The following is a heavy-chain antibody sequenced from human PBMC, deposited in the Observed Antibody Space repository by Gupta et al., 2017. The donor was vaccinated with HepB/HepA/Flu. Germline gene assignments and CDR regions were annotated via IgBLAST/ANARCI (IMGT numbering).Heavy chain of an antibody. V-gene: IGHV3-23*01. J-gene: IGHJ4*02. CDR1: GCTFSSFA. CDR2: ISGSGGST. CDR3: AKDRRLGRLSY. Sequence: EVQLLESGGGLVQPGGSVRLHCAASGCTFSSFAMMLVRQAQGKGVEWVSAISGSGGSTYYADSVKGRFTISRDNSKNTLYLQMNSLRAEDTAVYYCAKDRRLGRLSYWGQGTLVTVSS. D-gene: IGHD3-16*01.